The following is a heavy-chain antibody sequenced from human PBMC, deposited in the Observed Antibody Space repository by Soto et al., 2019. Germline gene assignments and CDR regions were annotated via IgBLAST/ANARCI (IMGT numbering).Heavy chain of an antibody. CDR3: ARALSGFDP. CDR2: INAGNGNT. J-gene: IGHJ5*02. V-gene: IGHV1-3*05. CDR1: GYTFTSYA. Sequence: QVQLVQSGAEERKPGASVKVSCKSSGYTFTSYAMHWVRQATGERREWMGWINAGNGNTKYSQKFQGRGTITMDTSANTAYMELSSLRAEDAAVYYCARALSGFDPWGQGTLVTFYS.